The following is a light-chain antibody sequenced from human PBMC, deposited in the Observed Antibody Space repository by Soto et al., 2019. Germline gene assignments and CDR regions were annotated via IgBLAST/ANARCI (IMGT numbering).Light chain of an antibody. CDR3: QQYGRSPFT. V-gene: IGKV3-20*01. Sequence: EIVMTQSPGTLSLSPGETATLSCRASQSVSSNYVAWFHQKPGQAPRHLIYGASSRATGVPDRFSASGSGTDFKLTISRLEPEEFAVYYCQQYGRSPFTFGPGTKVDIK. CDR1: QSVSSNY. CDR2: GAS. J-gene: IGKJ3*01.